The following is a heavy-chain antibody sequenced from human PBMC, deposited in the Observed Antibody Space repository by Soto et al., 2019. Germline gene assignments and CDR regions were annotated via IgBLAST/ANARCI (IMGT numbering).Heavy chain of an antibody. J-gene: IGHJ4*02. D-gene: IGHD3-22*01. V-gene: IGHV1-18*04. CDR1: GFIFNNYA. Sequence: ASVKVSCKAFGFIFNNYAISWVRQAPGQGLEWMGWISANSGNTNYAQKLQGRVTMTTDTSASTAYMELRSLRSDDTAVYYCATAGNYDSSGRDFWGQGTLVTVSS. CDR3: ATAGNYDSSGRDF. CDR2: ISANSGNT.